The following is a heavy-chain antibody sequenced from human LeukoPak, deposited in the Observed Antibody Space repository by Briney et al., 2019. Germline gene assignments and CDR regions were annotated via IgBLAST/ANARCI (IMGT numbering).Heavy chain of an antibody. Sequence: PGGSLRLSCAASGFTFSSYAMHWVRQAPGKGLEWVAVISYDGSNKYYADSVKGRFTISRDNSKNTLYLQMNSLRAEDTAVYYCARSSSYHYYYYMDVWGKGTTVTVSS. D-gene: IGHD3-22*01. CDR2: ISYDGSNK. CDR1: GFTFSSYA. V-gene: IGHV3-30-3*01. CDR3: ARSSSYHYYYYMDV. J-gene: IGHJ6*03.